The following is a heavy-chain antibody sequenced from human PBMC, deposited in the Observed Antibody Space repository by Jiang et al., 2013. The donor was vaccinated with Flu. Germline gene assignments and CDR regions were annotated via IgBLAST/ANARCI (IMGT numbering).Heavy chain of an antibody. V-gene: IGHV4-39*01. D-gene: IGHD6-19*01. CDR3: VGRKGQMAGPFDF. CDR1: SGSFSGSGHF. Sequence: LLKPSETLSLMCSVSSGSFSGSGHFWGWIRQPPGKGLEWIGSIHYGATTYYNPSLKSRVTMSMDASKNQFSLHLNSVTAADTSLYYCVGRKGQMAGPFDFWGRGTLVMVSS. CDR2: IHYGATT. J-gene: IGHJ4*02.